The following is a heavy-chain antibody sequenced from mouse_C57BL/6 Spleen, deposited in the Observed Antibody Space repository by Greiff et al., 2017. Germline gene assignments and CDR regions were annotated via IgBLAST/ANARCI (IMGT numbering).Heavy chain of an antibody. V-gene: IGHV1-18*01. J-gene: IGHJ4*01. CDR2: INPNNGGT. CDR1: GYTFTDYN. Sequence: EVQLQQSGPELVKPGASVKLPCKASGYTFTDYNMDWVKQSHGTSLEWIGDINPNNGGTIYNQKFKGKATLTVDKSSSTAYMELRSLTSEDAAVYYCARIYYDYDRGYSMDYWGKGTSVTVSS. CDR3: ARIYYDYDRGYSMDY. D-gene: IGHD2-4*01.